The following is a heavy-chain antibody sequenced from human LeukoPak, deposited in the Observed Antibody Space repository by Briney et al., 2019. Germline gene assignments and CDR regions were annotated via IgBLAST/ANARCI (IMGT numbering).Heavy chain of an antibody. CDR1: GFTFSSYA. V-gene: IGHV3-23*01. J-gene: IGHJ4*02. CDR2: ISGSGGST. Sequence: GGSLRLSCAASGFTFSSYAMSWVRQAPGKGLEWVSAISGSGGSTYYADSVKGRFTISRDNSKNTLYLQMNSLRAEDTAVYYCAKDAKVVVAGSPYYFDYWGQGTLVTVSS. D-gene: IGHD6-19*01. CDR3: AKDAKVVVAGSPYYFDY.